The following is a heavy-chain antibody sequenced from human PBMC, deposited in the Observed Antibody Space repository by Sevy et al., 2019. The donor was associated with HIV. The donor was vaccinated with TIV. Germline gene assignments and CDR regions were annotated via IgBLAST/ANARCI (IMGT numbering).Heavy chain of an antibody. V-gene: IGHV4-39*01. J-gene: IGHJ4*02. D-gene: IGHD6-19*01. CDR1: GGSISSSSYY. CDR2: IYYSGST. Sequence: SETLSLTCTVSGGSISSSSYYWGWIRQPPGKGLEWIGSIYYSGSTYYNPSLKSRVTISVDTSKNQFSLKLSSVTAADTAVYYWARLAYSSGWADYWGQGTLVTVSS. CDR3: ARLAYSSGWADY.